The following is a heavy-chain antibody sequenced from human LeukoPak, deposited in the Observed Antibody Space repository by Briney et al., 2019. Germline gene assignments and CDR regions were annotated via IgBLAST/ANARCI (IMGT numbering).Heavy chain of an antibody. Sequence: PGGSLRLSCAASGFTFSSYEMNWVRQAPGKGLEWVSYISSSGSTIYYADSVKDRFTISRDNAKNSLYLQMNSLRAEDTAVYYCASDLDSSGYGTLWGQGTLVTVSS. D-gene: IGHD3-22*01. V-gene: IGHV3-48*03. CDR1: GFTFSSYE. CDR3: ASDLDSSGYGTL. J-gene: IGHJ4*02. CDR2: ISSSGSTI.